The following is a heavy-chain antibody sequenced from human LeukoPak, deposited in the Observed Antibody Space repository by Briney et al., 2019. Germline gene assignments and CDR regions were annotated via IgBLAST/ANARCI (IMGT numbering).Heavy chain of an antibody. CDR3: ARLSGKRDVDSFYNAMDV. CDR1: GGSIGSYY. D-gene: IGHD6-25*01. V-gene: IGHV4-59*03. CDR2: IYYSGST. J-gene: IGHJ6*02. Sequence: SETLSLTCIVSGGSIGSYYWTWIRQPPGNRLEWIGDIYYSGSTNYNPSLKSRLTISVDTSKNQFSLKLSSVTAADTAVYYCARLSGKRDVDSFYNAMDVWGQGTTVTVSS.